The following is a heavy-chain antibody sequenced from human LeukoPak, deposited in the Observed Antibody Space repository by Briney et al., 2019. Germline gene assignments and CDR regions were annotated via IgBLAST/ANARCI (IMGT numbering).Heavy chain of an antibody. D-gene: IGHD5-12*01. Sequence: SETLSLTCAVYGGSFSGYYWSWTRQPPGKGLEWIGEINHSGSTNYNPSLKSRVTISVDTSKNQFSLKLSSVTAADTAVYYCARSRRGRFDPWGQGTLVTVSS. CDR1: GGSFSGYY. CDR3: ARSRRGRFDP. CDR2: INHSGST. V-gene: IGHV4-34*01. J-gene: IGHJ5*02.